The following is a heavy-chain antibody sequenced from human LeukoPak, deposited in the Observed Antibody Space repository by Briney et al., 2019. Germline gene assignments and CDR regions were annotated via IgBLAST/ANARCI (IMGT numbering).Heavy chain of an antibody. CDR3: AKDKEGTGCYFDY. D-gene: IGHD3-10*01. J-gene: IGHJ4*02. CDR1: GFTFSSYG. V-gene: IGHV3-30*18. CDR2: ISYDGSNK. Sequence: GGSLRLSCAASGFTFSSYGMHWVRQAPGKGLEWVAVISYDGSNKYYADSVKGRFTISRDNSKNTLYLQMNSLRAEDTAVYYCAKDKEGTGCYFDYWGQGTLVTVSS.